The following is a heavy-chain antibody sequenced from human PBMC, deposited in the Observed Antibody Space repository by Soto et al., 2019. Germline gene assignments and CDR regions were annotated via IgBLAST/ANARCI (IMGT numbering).Heavy chain of an antibody. CDR1: GGTFSSYT. CDR3: AKDTSMSGTAYGDYLFDY. D-gene: IGHD4-17*01. J-gene: IGHJ4*02. Sequence: WASVKVSCKASGGTFSSYTISWVRQAPGQGLEWMGRIIPILGIANYAQKFQGRVTITADKSTSTAYMELSSLRSEDTAVYYFAKDTSMSGTAYGDYLFDYWGQGTLVTVSS. CDR2: IIPILGIA. V-gene: IGHV1-69*04.